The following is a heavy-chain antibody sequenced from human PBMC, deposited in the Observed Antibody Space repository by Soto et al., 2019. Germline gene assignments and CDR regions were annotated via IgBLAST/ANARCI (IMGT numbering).Heavy chain of an antibody. CDR3: ARGGCSGGSCYSSYDY. Sequence: QVQLVQSGAEVKKPGASVKVSCKASGYTFSSYHITWVRQAPGQGPEWMGWISTYNGNTIHAQKFQGRVTITTDTSTSTAYMELRSLRSDDTAVYYCARGGCSGGSCYSSYDYWGQGTLVTVSS. CDR1: GYTFSSYH. J-gene: IGHJ4*02. CDR2: ISTYNGNT. D-gene: IGHD2-15*01. V-gene: IGHV1-18*01.